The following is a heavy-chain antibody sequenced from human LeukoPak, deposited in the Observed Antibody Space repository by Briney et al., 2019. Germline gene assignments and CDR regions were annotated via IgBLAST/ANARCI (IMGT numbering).Heavy chain of an antibody. CDR2: IYNGVNT. CDR1: GASVNSASY. Sequence: SETLSLTCTVSGASVNSASYWTWIRQPPGKGVEWIAHIYNGVNTNYNPSLKSRVTISVDTSKNRFSLRLNSVTAADTAVYYCARGPNDFWDYGMDVWGQGTTVTVSS. J-gene: IGHJ6*02. CDR3: ARGPNDFWDYGMDV. V-gene: IGHV4-61*01. D-gene: IGHD3-3*01.